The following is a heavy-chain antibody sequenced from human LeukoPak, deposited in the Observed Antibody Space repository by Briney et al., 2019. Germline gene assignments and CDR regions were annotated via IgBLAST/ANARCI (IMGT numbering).Heavy chain of an antibody. CDR1: GYTFTSYG. D-gene: IGHD3-16*01. V-gene: IGHV1-18*01. J-gene: IGHJ3*02. CDR2: ISAYNGNT. CDR3: ARAGGTPKTGDAFDI. Sequence: ASVKVSCKTSGYTFTSYGISWLRQAPGQGLEWLGWISAYNGNTNYAQKIQGRVTVTTDTSTSTAYMELRSLRSDDTAVYFCARAGGTPKTGDAFDIWGQGTMVTVSS.